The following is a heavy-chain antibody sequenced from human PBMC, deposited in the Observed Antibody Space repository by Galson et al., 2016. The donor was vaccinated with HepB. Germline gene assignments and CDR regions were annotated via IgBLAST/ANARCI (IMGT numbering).Heavy chain of an antibody. V-gene: IGHV3-30*01. CDR1: GFSFTSYA. J-gene: IGHJ5*02. CDR3: ASGCIASSGPSGPADWFDP. Sequence: GFSFTSYAMHWVRQPPGKGLEWVAVISSDGSNKYYAGPVKGRFTISRDNSKNTLYMQMNSLRPEDTAVYYCASGCIASSGPSGPADWFDPWGQGTLVTVSS. CDR2: ISSDGSNK. D-gene: IGHD6-13*01.